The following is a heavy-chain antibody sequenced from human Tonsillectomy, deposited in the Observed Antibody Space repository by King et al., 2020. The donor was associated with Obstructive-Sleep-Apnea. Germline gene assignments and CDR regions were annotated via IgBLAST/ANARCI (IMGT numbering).Heavy chain of an antibody. CDR1: GFTFSSYA. V-gene: IGHV3-30*04. J-gene: IGHJ1*01. CDR3: AREDSSGPRFQH. Sequence: VQLVESGGGVVQPGRSLRLSCAASGFTFSSYAMHWVRQAPGKGLEWVAVISYDGSNKYYADSVKGRFTISRDNSKNTLYLQMNSLRAEDTAVYYCAREDSSGPRFQHWGQGTLVTVSS. CDR2: ISYDGSNK. D-gene: IGHD3-22*01.